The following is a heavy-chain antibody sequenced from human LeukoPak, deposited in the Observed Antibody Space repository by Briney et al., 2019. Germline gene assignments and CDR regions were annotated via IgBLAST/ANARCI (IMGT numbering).Heavy chain of an antibody. J-gene: IGHJ6*03. CDR1: GYTFTTYG. CDR2: ISVYNGNT. V-gene: IGHV1-18*01. Sequence: EASVKVSRKASGYTFTTYGISWVRQAPGQGLEWMGWISVYNGNTNYAQKLQGRVTMTTDTSTSTAYMELRSLRSDDTAVYYCARVDSWGGSCTNGVCQPAYYYYYYMDVWGKGTTVTVSS. D-gene: IGHD2-8*01. CDR3: ARVDSWGGSCTNGVCQPAYYYYYYMDV.